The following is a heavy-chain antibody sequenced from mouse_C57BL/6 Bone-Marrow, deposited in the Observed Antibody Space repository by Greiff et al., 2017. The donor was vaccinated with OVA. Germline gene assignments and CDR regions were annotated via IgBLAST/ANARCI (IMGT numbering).Heavy chain of an antibody. Sequence: EVNVVESGGGLVQPGGSLKLSCAASGFTFSDYGMAWVRQAPRKGPEWVAFISNLAYSIYYADTVTGRFTISRENAKNPLYLEMSSLRSEDTAMYYCARIYYGNWDAMDYWGQGTSVTVSS. J-gene: IGHJ4*01. D-gene: IGHD2-1*01. V-gene: IGHV5-15*01. CDR2: ISNLAYSI. CDR1: GFTFSDYG. CDR3: ARIYYGNWDAMDY.